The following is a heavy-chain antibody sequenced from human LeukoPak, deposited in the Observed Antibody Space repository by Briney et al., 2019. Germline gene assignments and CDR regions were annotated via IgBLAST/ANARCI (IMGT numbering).Heavy chain of an antibody. V-gene: IGHV1-46*01. CDR2: INPSGGST. D-gene: IGHD3-3*01. J-gene: IGHJ1*01. Sequence: GESLKISCKGSGYTFTGYYMHWVRQAPGQGLEWMGIINPSGGSTSYAQKFQGRVTMTRDTSTSTVYMELSSLRSEDTAVYYCARELESSFQHWGQGTLVTVSS. CDR3: ARELESSFQH. CDR1: GYTFTGYY.